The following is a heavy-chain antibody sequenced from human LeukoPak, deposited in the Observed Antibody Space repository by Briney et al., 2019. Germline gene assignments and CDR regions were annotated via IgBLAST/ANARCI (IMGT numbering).Heavy chain of an antibody. CDR3: ASPYSSGNDAFDI. V-gene: IGHV3-74*01. CDR2: IRGDGSMT. J-gene: IGHJ3*02. D-gene: IGHD6-19*01. CDR1: EFTFSAYW. Sequence: GGSLRLSCAASEFTFSAYWMHWVRQAPGKGLVWVSRIRGDGSMTNYADSVKGRFTISRDNAKNSLYLQMNSLRAEDTAVYYCASPYSSGNDAFDIWGQGTMVTVSS.